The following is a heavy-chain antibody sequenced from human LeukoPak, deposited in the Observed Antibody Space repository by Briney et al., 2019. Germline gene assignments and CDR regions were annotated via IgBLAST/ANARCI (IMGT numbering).Heavy chain of an antibody. CDR2: SYSSGNT. D-gene: IGHD2-8*01. J-gene: IGHJ3*02. Sequence: SETLSLTCTVAGASISSYYWSWIRQPPGKGLEWIGHSYSSGNTNYNPSLKSRVTIPIDTSKNHFSLRLRSVTAADTAVYYCASHSGSYCTHGVCSNDAFDIWGQGTMVTVSS. CDR1: GASISSYY. V-gene: IGHV4-4*09. CDR3: ASHSGSYCTHGVCSNDAFDI.